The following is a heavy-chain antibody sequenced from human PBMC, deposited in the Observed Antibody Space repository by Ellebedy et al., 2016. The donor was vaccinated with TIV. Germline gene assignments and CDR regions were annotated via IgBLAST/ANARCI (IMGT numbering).Heavy chain of an antibody. CDR1: GFTFSSYG. CDR2: ISDDGNYK. Sequence: PGGSLRLSCAASGFTFSSYGIHWVRQAPGKGLEWVTVISDDGNYKYYAKSVKDRFTISRDNSKNTVFLQMNSLTAEDAAIYYCARDRPITGRTSWCFDFWGQGTLVTVSA. D-gene: IGHD1/OR15-1a*01. J-gene: IGHJ4*02. CDR3: ARDRPITGRTSWCFDF. V-gene: IGHV3-30*03.